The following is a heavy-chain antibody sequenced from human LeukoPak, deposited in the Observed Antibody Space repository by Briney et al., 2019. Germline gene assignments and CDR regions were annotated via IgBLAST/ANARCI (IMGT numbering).Heavy chain of an antibody. V-gene: IGHV4-39*07. CDR1: GGSISSSSYY. J-gene: IGHJ3*02. CDR3: ARAHCGGDCYWMEVGAFDI. D-gene: IGHD2-21*02. Sequence: SETLSLTCTVSGGSISSSSYYWGWIRQPPGKGLERIGSIYYSGSTYYNPSLKSRVTISVDTSKNQFSLKLSSVTAADTAVYYCARAHCGGDCYWMEVGAFDIWGQGTMVTVSS. CDR2: IYYSGST.